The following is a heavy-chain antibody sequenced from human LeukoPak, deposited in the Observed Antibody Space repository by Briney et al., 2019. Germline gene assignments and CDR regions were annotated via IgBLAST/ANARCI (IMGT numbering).Heavy chain of an antibody. Sequence: GGSLRLSCAASGFTVSSNYMSWVRHAPGKGLEWVSVIYSGGSTYYADSVKGRFTISRDNSKNTLYLQMNSMRAEDTAVYYCARNYGDPPGNAFDIWGQGTMVTVSS. J-gene: IGHJ3*02. CDR3: ARNYGDPPGNAFDI. D-gene: IGHD4-17*01. CDR1: GFTVSSNY. CDR2: IYSGGST. V-gene: IGHV3-66*02.